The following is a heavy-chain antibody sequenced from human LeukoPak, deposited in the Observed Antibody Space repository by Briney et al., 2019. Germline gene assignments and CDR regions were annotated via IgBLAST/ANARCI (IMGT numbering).Heavy chain of an antibody. J-gene: IGHJ4*02. CDR1: GGTFSSYA. CDR3: ARAADELRFLEWLLSD. Sequence: GASVNVSCKASGGTFSSYAISWVRQAPGQGLEWMGGIIPIFGTANYAQKFQGRVTITADKSTSTAYMELSSVRSEDTAVYYCARAADELRFLEWLLSDWGQGTLVTVSS. D-gene: IGHD3-3*01. CDR2: IIPIFGTA. V-gene: IGHV1-69*06.